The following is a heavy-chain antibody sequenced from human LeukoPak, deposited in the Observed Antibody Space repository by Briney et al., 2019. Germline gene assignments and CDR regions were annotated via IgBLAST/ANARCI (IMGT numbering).Heavy chain of an antibody. D-gene: IGHD2-2*01. CDR1: GFSFSNDW. Sequence: PGGSLRLPCAASGFSFSNDWMCWVRQAPGKGLEWVANINQDENKKYYVDSVKGRFTISRDNAKNSLYLQMSSLRAEDTAVYYCARDHAYRTDYWGQGTLVTVSS. J-gene: IGHJ4*02. CDR3: ARDHAYRTDY. CDR2: INQDENKK. V-gene: IGHV3-7*01.